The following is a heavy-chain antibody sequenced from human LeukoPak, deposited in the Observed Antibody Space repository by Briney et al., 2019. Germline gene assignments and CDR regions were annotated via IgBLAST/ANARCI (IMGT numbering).Heavy chain of an antibody. V-gene: IGHV4-34*01. CDR1: GGSFSGYY. Sequence: SETLSLTCAVYGGSFSGYYWSWIRQPPGKGLEWIGEINHSGSTNYNPSLKSRVTISVDTSKNQFSLKLSSVTAADTAVYYCAKEWFGELLYSTDYWGQGTLVTVSS. CDR2: INHSGST. CDR3: AKEWFGELLYSTDY. D-gene: IGHD3-10*01. J-gene: IGHJ4*02.